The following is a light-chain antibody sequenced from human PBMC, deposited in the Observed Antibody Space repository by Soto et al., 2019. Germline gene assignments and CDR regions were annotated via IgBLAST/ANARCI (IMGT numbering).Light chain of an antibody. J-gene: IGKJ2*01. CDR1: QSVSRSY. V-gene: IGKV3-20*01. Sequence: EIVLTQSPGTVSLSPGERATLSCRASQSVSRSYLAWYQLKPGQAPRLLIYGASSRATGIPDRFSGSGSGTDFTLTISRLEPEDFAVYYCQQYGRSTYTFGQGTKLEIK. CDR3: QQYGRSTYT. CDR2: GAS.